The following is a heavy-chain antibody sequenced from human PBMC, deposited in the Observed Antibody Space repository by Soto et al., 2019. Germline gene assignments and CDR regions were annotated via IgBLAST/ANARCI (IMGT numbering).Heavy chain of an antibody. V-gene: IGHV3-15*01. CDR1: GFTFSKAW. D-gene: IGHD6-6*01. J-gene: IGHJ4*02. Sequence: EVQLVESGGGLVQPGGSLRLSCAVSGFTFSKAWMSWVRQAPGKGLEWVGRIKSQTSGGTTDYATPVKGRFTISRDDSKNTLNLQMDSLITEDTGVYYCTTDPAGGVSAREVPDYWGQGTLVTVSS. CDR3: TTDPAGGVSAREVPDY. CDR2: IKSQTSGGTT.